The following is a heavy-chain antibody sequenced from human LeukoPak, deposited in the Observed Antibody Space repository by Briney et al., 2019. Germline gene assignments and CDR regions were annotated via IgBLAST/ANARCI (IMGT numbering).Heavy chain of an antibody. J-gene: IGHJ4*02. D-gene: IGHD5-12*01. Sequence: SETLSLTCTVSGGSISSGDYYWRWIRQPPGKGLELIVYIYYSGSTYYNPSLKSRVTISVDTSKNQFSLKLSCVTAADTAVYYCARKVYNGYAPFDYWGQGTLVTVSS. CDR3: ARKVYNGYAPFDY. CDR1: GGSISSGDYY. V-gene: IGHV4-30-4*01. CDR2: IYYSGST.